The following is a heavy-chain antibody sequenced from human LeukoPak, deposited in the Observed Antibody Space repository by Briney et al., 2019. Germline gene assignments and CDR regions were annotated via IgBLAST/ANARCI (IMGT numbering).Heavy chain of an antibody. CDR3: ARADSSGWYFYFDY. D-gene: IGHD6-19*01. CDR1: GYSISSGYY. V-gene: IGHV4-38-2*02. CDR2: IYHSGST. Sequence: SETLSLTCTVSGYSISSGYYWGWIRQPPGKGLEWIGSIYHSGSTYYNPPLKSRVTISVDTSKNQFSLKLSSVTAADTAVYYCARADSSGWYFYFDYWGQGTLVTVSS. J-gene: IGHJ4*02.